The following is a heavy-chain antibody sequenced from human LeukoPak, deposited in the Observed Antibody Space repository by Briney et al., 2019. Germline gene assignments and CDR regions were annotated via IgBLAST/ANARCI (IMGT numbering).Heavy chain of an antibody. D-gene: IGHD4-17*01. CDR3: AKVGDYGDFHDVFDI. V-gene: IGHV1-46*01. J-gene: IGHJ3*02. Sequence: ASVKVSCKASGYTFTSYYMHWVRQAPGQGLEWMGIINPSGGSTSYAQKFQGRVTMTRDTSTSTVYMELSSLRYEDTAIYYCAKVGDYGDFHDVFDIWGQGTMVTVSS. CDR2: INPSGGST. CDR1: GYTFTSYY.